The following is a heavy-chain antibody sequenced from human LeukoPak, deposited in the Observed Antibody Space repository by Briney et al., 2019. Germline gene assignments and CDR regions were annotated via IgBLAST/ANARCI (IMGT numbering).Heavy chain of an antibody. CDR1: GFTFSSYN. D-gene: IGHD5-18*01. CDR3: ARDLSGIAGYTYGRGIDY. CDR2: ISLSTTSI. J-gene: IGHJ4*02. Sequence: GGSLRLSCAASGFTFSSYNMNWVRQAPGKGLEWISYISLSTTSIYYADSVKGRFTISRDNAKNSLYLQMNSLRAEDTAVYYCARDLSGIAGYTYGRGIDYWGQGTLVTVSS. V-gene: IGHV3-48*01.